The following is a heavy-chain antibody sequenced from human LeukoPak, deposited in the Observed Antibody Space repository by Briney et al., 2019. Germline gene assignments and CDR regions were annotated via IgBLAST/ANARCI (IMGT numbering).Heavy chain of an antibody. D-gene: IGHD3-9*01. CDR3: AKDYNILTGYYVNWFDP. J-gene: IGHJ5*02. Sequence: GGSLRLSCAASGFTLSTYGMYWVRQAPGKGLEWVAFIRYDGSNKYYADSVKGRFTISRDNSKNTLYLQMNSLRVEDTAVYYCAKDYNILTGYYVNWFDPWGQGTLVTVSS. CDR1: GFTLSTYG. CDR2: IRYDGSNK. V-gene: IGHV3-30*02.